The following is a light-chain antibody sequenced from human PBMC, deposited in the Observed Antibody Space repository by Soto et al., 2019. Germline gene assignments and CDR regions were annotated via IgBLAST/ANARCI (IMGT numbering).Light chain of an antibody. V-gene: IGKV3-20*01. CDR1: QSVSSIY. J-gene: IGKJ2*01. Sequence: EIVLTQSPGTLSLSPGERATLFCRASQSVSSIYLAWYQQKPGQAPRLLIYGAYSRATGISDRFSGSGSGTDFTLTINRLEPEDFAVYYCQQYGRSSTFGQGTKLEIK. CDR2: GAY. CDR3: QQYGRSST.